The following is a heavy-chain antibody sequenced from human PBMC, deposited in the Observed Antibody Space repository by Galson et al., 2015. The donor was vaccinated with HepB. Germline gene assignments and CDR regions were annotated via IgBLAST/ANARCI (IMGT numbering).Heavy chain of an antibody. CDR1: GFTFSSYA. D-gene: IGHD2-21*01. J-gene: IGHJ3*02. CDR2: ISYDGSNK. Sequence: SLRLSCAASGFTFSSYAMHWVRQAPGKGLEWVAVISYDGSNKYYADSVKGRFTISRDNSKNTLYLQMNSLRAEDTAVYYCARSYVVPHDAFDIWGQGTMVTVSS. V-gene: IGHV3-30-3*01. CDR3: ARSYVVPHDAFDI.